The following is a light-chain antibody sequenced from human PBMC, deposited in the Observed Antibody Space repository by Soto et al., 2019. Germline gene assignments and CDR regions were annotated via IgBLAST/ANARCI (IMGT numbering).Light chain of an antibody. J-gene: IGKJ1*01. Sequence: DIQMTQSPSTLSASVGDRVTITCRASQSISNWLAWHQQKPGKAPKLLIYKASTLESGVPSRFSGSGSGTEFTLTIRSMQTDDFAHNYCQQYDSYPRKFGQGTKVDIK. CDR1: QSISNW. CDR2: KAS. CDR3: QQYDSYPRK. V-gene: IGKV1-5*03.